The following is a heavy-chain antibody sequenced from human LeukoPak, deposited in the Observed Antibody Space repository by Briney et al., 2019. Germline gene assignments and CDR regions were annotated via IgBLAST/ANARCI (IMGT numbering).Heavy chain of an antibody. V-gene: IGHV3-7*01. CDR2: IKQDGNEK. Sequence: GGSLRLSCAASGFTFSSYWMSWVRQAPGKGLEWVANIKQDGNEKYYVDYVKGRFTISRDNAKSSLYLQMNSLRAEDTAVYYCAREGNAFDIWGQGTMVTVSS. J-gene: IGHJ3*02. CDR3: AREGNAFDI. CDR1: GFTFSSYW.